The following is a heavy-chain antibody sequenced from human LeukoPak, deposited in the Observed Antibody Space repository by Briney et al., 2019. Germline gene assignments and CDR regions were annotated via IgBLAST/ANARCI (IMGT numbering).Heavy chain of an antibody. D-gene: IGHD4-17*01. CDR2: ISYDGSNK. Sequence: GRSLRLSCAASGFTFSSYAMHWVRQAPGKGLEWVAVISYDGSNKYYADSVKGRFTISRDNSKNTLYLQMNSLRAEDTALYYCAKASPPLTTDVNNWFDPWGQGTLVTVSS. J-gene: IGHJ5*02. CDR3: AKASPPLTTDVNNWFDP. CDR1: GFTFSSYA. V-gene: IGHV3-30-3*01.